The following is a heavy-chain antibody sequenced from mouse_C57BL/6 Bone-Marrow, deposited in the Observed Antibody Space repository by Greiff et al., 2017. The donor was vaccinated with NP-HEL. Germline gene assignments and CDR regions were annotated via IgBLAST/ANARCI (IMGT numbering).Heavy chain of an antibody. V-gene: IGHV3-1*01. CDR2: ISYSGST. CDR3: ARGSNYEEFDY. J-gene: IGHJ2*01. Sequence: EVQGVESGPGMVKPSQSLSLTCTVTGYSITSGYDWHWIRHFPGNKLEWMGYISYSGSTNYNPSLKSRISITHDTSKNHFFLKLNSVTTEDTATYYCARGSNYEEFDYWGQGTTLTVSS. D-gene: IGHD2-5*01. CDR1: GYSITSGYD.